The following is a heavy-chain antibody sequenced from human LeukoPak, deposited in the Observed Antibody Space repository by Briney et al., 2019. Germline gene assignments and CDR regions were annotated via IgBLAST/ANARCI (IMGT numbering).Heavy chain of an antibody. CDR3: ARDWSIAVAGTGYFDY. D-gene: IGHD6-19*01. Sequence: ASVKVSCKASGYTFTSYGISWVRQAPGQGLKWMGWISAYNGNTNYAQKLQGRVTMTTDTSTSTAYMELRSLRSDDTAVYYCARDWSIAVAGTGYFDYWGQGTLVTVSS. V-gene: IGHV1-18*01. CDR1: GYTFTSYG. CDR2: ISAYNGNT. J-gene: IGHJ4*02.